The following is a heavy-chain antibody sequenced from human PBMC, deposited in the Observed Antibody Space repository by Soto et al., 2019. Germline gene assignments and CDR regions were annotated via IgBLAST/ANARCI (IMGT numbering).Heavy chain of an antibody. J-gene: IGHJ4*02. CDR1: GGSVSSGDYY. Sequence: SETLSLTCTVSGGSVSSGDYYWSWIRQPPGKGLEWIGYTYYSGSTYYNPSLKSRVTISVDTSKNQFSLKLSSVTATDTAVYYCAREYYGDFLYYFDYWGQGTLVTVSS. CDR2: TYYSGST. CDR3: AREYYGDFLYYFDY. D-gene: IGHD4-17*01. V-gene: IGHV4-30-4*01.